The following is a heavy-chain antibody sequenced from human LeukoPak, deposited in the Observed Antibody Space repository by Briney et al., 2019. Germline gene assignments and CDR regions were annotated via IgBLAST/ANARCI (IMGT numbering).Heavy chain of an antibody. CDR3: AKGLYSSGWLDY. V-gene: IGHV3-9*01. CDR1: GFTFDDYA. Sequence: GGSLRLSCAASGFTFDDYAMHWVGQAPGKGLEWVSGISWNSGSKGYADSVKGRFTISRDNAKNSLYLQMNSLRAEDTALYYCAKGLYSSGWLDYWGQGTLVTVSS. D-gene: IGHD6-19*01. J-gene: IGHJ4*02. CDR2: ISWNSGSK.